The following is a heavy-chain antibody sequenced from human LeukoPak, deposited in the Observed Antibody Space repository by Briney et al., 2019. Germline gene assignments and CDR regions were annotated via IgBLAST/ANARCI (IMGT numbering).Heavy chain of an antibody. CDR1: GYTFTSYD. J-gene: IGHJ5*02. CDR2: MNPNSGNT. V-gene: IGHV1-8*01. D-gene: IGHD3-16*02. CDR3: ARGPLVRLPSSFDP. Sequence: ASVKVSCKASGYTFTSYDINWVRLATGQGLEWRGWMNPNSGNTGSAQRFQGRVTMTRDTSIGTAYMELSSLRSEDTAVYYCARGPLVRLPSSFDPWGQGTLVTVSS.